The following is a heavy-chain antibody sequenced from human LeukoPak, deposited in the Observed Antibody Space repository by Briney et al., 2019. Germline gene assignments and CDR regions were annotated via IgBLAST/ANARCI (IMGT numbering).Heavy chain of an antibody. J-gene: IGHJ4*02. CDR3: ARVRSRNFDY. CDR1: GGSISSGGYY. D-gene: IGHD4-17*01. CDR2: IYYSGST. Sequence: SETLSLTCTVSGGSISSGGYYWSWIRQRPGKGLEWIGYIYYSGSTYYNPSLKSRVTISVDTSKNQFSLKLSSVTAADTAVYYCARVRSRNFDYWGQGTLVTVSS. V-gene: IGHV4-31*03.